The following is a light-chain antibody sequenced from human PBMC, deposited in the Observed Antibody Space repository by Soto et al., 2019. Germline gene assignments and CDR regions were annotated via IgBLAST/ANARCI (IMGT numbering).Light chain of an antibody. CDR3: QQFGSSPGFT. Sequence: EIVLTQSPGTLSLSPGERATLSCRASQSINNRYLAWYQQKPGQAPRLLIYAASSRATGIPDRFSGSGSGTDFALTIGRLEPEDFAVYYCQQFGSSPGFTFGPGTKVDIK. CDR1: QSINNRY. V-gene: IGKV3-20*01. CDR2: AAS. J-gene: IGKJ3*01.